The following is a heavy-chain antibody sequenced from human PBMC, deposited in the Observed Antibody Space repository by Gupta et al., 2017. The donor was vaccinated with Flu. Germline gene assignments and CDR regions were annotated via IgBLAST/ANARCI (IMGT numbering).Heavy chain of an antibody. CDR1: GYTLTDCY. V-gene: IGHV1-2*06. D-gene: IGHD5-12*01. J-gene: IGHJ3*02. CDR3: ARKSQATFDI. Sequence: QVQLVQSGAEVKKPGASVKVSCKASGYTLTDCYMPWVRQGPGQGLEWMGRISANSGGTNYAQKFQGRITMTRDTSISTAYMELSRLTSDDTAVYFCARKSQATFDIWGQGTMVTVSS. CDR2: ISANSGGT.